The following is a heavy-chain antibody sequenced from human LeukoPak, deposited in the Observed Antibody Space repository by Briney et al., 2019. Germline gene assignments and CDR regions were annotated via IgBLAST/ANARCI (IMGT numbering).Heavy chain of an antibody. CDR2: IYYSGST. D-gene: IGHD6-6*01. Sequence: SETLSLTCTVSGGFISSSSYYWGWIRQPPGKGLEWIGSIYYSGSTYYNPSLKSRVTISVDTSKNQFSLKLSSVTAADTAVYYCARFLIAARQFDYWGQGTLVTVSS. CDR1: GGFISSSSYY. CDR3: ARFLIAARQFDY. J-gene: IGHJ4*02. V-gene: IGHV4-39*01.